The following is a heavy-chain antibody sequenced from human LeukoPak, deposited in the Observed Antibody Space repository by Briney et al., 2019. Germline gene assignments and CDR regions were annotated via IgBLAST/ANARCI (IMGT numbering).Heavy chain of an antibody. Sequence: PGGSLRLSCAASGFTFSSYAMSWVRQAPGKGLEWVSAISGSGGSTYYADSAKGRFTISRDNSKNTLYLQMNSLRAEDTAVYYCAKDHGYYGSGSYYDYWGQGTLVTVSS. D-gene: IGHD3-10*01. V-gene: IGHV3-23*01. CDR1: GFTFSSYA. J-gene: IGHJ4*02. CDR3: AKDHGYYGSGSYYDY. CDR2: ISGSGGST.